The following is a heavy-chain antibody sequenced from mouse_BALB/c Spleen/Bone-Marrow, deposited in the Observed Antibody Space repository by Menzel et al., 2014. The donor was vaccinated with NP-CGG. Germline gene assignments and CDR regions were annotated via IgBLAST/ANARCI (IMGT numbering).Heavy chain of an antibody. Sequence: QVQLKQSGPELVRPGVSVKISCKGSGYTFTDYAMHWVKQSHAKSLEWIGVINTYSGNTNYNQNFKGKATMTVDKSSSTAFMELARWTDEDSAIYYCEREGYASTAWFAYWGQGTLVTVSA. CDR3: EREGYASTAWFAY. CDR1: GYTFTDYA. J-gene: IGHJ3*01. V-gene: IGHV1-67*01. CDR2: INTYSGNT. D-gene: IGHD1-1*01.